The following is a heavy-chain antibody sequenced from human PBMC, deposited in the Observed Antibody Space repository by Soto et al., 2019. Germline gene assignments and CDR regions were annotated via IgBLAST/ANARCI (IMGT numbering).Heavy chain of an antibody. CDR3: VRVGGSGWTLDF. J-gene: IGHJ4*02. Sequence: ASVKVSCKASGYTFTSYGISWVRQAPGQGLEWMGWISAYNGNTNYAQKLQGRVTITTDTSTSTVYMELSSLRSEDTAVYYCVRVGGSGWTLDFWGQATLVTVSS. V-gene: IGHV1-18*01. CDR2: ISAYNGNT. D-gene: IGHD6-25*01. CDR1: GYTFTSYG.